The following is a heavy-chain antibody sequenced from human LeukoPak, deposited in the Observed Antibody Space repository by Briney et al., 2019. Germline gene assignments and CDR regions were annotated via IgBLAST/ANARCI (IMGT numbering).Heavy chain of an antibody. V-gene: IGHV3-48*03. CDR1: GFTFSSFE. CDR3: AKARGYCTNGVCSGMGFDY. Sequence: GGSLRLSCAASGFTFSSFEMSWVRQAPGKGLELVSYISSSGITIYYADSMKGRFTISRDNAKNSLYLQMNSLRAEDMALYYCAKARGYCTNGVCSGMGFDYWGQGTLVTVSS. D-gene: IGHD2-8*01. CDR2: ISSSGITI. J-gene: IGHJ4*02.